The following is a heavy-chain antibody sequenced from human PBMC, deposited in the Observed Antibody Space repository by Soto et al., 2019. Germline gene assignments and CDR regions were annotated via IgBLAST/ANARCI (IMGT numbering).Heavy chain of an antibody. J-gene: IGHJ6*02. V-gene: IGHV4-4*07. CDR1: GGSISSYY. D-gene: IGHD3-10*01. CDR2: IYTSGST. CDR3: ARENYYGSGSYYYYYYGMDV. Sequence: SETLSLTCTVSGGSISSYYWSWIRQPAGKGLEWIGRIYTSGSTNYNPSLKSRVTMSVDTSKNQFSLKLSSVTAADTAVYYCARENYYGSGSYYYYYYGMDVWGQGTTVTVSS.